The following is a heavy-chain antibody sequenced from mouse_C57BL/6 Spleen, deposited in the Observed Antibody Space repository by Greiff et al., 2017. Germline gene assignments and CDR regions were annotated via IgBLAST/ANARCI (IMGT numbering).Heavy chain of an antibody. CDR2: ILPGSGST. V-gene: IGHV1-9*01. CDR1: GYTFTGYW. CDR3: ARKQELRRFAY. Sequence: QVQLKESGAELMKPGASVKLSCKATGYTFTGYWIEWVKQRPGHGLEWIGEILPGSGSTNYNEKFKGKATFTADTSSNTAYMQLSSLTTEDSAIDYCARKQELRRFAYWGQGTLVTVSA. D-gene: IGHD1-1*01. J-gene: IGHJ3*01.